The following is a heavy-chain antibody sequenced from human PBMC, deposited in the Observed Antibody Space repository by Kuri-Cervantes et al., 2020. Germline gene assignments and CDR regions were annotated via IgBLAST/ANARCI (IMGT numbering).Heavy chain of an antibody. D-gene: IGHD5-12*01. CDR1: GFTFRSYG. V-gene: IGHV3-30*03. Sequence: GESLKISCAASGFTFRSYGMHWVRQAPGKGLEWVAVISYDGSNKYYADSVKGRFTISRDNSKNTLYLQMNSLRAEDTAVYYCAREGVATGWGMDVWGQGTTVTVSS. J-gene: IGHJ6*02. CDR3: AREGVATGWGMDV. CDR2: ISYDGSNK.